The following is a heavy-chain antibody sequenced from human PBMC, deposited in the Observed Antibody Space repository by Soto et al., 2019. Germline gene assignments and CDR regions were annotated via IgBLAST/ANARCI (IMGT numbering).Heavy chain of an antibody. J-gene: IGHJ3*02. CDR1: GGSISSGGYY. CDR2: IYYSGST. D-gene: IGHD3-22*01. Sequence: TSETLSLTCTVSGGSISSGGYYWSWIRQHPGKGLEWIGYIYYSGSTYYNPSLKSRVTISVDTSKNQFSLKLSSVTAADTAVYYCASSHYLNYYDSSGPQAFDIWGQGTMVPVSS. CDR3: ASSHYLNYYDSSGPQAFDI. V-gene: IGHV4-31*03.